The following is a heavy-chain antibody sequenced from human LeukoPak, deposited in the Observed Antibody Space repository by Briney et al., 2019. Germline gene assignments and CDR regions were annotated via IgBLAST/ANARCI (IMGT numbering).Heavy chain of an antibody. V-gene: IGHV1-2*02. D-gene: IGHD3-22*01. CDR1: GYTFTAYY. CDR2: INPNSGGT. J-gene: IGHJ4*02. Sequence: ASVKVSCKASGYTFTAYYIHWVRQAPGQGLEWMGWINPNSGGTNYAQKFQGRVTLTRDTSISSAFMELNGLKSDDTAVYYCARDVGYYDSTGYFYFYFDYWGQGTLVTVSS. CDR3: ARDVGYYDSTGYFYFYFDY.